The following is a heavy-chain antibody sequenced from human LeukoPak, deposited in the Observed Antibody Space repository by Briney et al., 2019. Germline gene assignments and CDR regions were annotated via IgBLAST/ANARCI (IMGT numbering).Heavy chain of an antibody. J-gene: IGHJ4*02. D-gene: IGHD2-15*01. CDR1: GGSMYDYY. V-gene: IGHV4-59*01. CDR2: IHYNGRT. Sequence: PSETLSLSCTVSGGSMYDYYWSWIREPPVKGLEWIGHIHYNGRTNYNPSLESPATISIDMSKHQFSLNLSSVTAADTAVYYCARVRLSGVIDYWGQGTLVTVSS. CDR3: ARVRLSGVIDY.